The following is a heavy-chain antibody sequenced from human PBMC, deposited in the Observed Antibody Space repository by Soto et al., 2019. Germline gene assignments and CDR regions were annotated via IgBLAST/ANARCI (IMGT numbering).Heavy chain of an antibody. D-gene: IGHD2-2*01. V-gene: IGHV1-69*13. Sequence: ASVKVSCKASGGTFSSYAISWVRQAPGQGLEWMGGIIPIFGTANYAQKFQGRVTITADESTSTAYMELSSLRSEDTAVYYCARGSNAQYCSSTSCYYYYGMDVWGQGTTVTVSS. CDR3: ARGSNAQYCSSTSCYYYYGMDV. CDR2: IIPIFGTA. J-gene: IGHJ6*02. CDR1: GGTFSSYA.